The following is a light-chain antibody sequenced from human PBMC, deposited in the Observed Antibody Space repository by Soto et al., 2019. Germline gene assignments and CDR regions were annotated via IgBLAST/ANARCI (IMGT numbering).Light chain of an antibody. CDR3: QQSYSIPQYT. CDR2: AAS. V-gene: IGKV1-39*01. Sequence: DIQMTQSPSSLSASVGDRVTITCRASQSISSYLNWYQQKPGKAPKLPIYAASSLQSGVPSRFSGSGSGTDFTLTISSLQTEDFATYYCQQSYSIPQYTFGQGTKLEIK. J-gene: IGKJ2*01. CDR1: QSISSY.